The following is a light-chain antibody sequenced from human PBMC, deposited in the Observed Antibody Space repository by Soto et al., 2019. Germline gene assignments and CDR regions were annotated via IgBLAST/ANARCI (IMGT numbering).Light chain of an antibody. V-gene: IGLV2-8*01. J-gene: IGLJ2*01. Sequence: QSVLTQPPSASGSPGQSVTISCTGTSSDVGGYNFVSWYQQHPGKTPKLMIYEVTKRPSGVPDRFSGSKSGNTASLTVSGLQADDEADNYCSSYAGSIVIFGGGTKVTVL. CDR1: SSDVGGYNF. CDR2: EVT. CDR3: SSYAGSIVI.